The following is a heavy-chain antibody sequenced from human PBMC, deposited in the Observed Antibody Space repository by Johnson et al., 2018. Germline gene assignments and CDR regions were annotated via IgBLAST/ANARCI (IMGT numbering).Heavy chain of an antibody. CDR3: ARGIFGVVPYYYYYYYMDV. CDR1: GFTFSSYW. CDR2: INSDGSST. Sequence: VQLQESGGGLVQPGGSLRLSCAASGFTFSSYWMHWVRQAPGKGLVWVSRINSDGSSTSYADSVKGRFTISRDNAQNTLYLQMNSLRAEDTAVYYWARGIFGVVPYYYYYYYMDVWGKGTTVTVSS. V-gene: IGHV3-74*01. D-gene: IGHD3-3*01. J-gene: IGHJ6*03.